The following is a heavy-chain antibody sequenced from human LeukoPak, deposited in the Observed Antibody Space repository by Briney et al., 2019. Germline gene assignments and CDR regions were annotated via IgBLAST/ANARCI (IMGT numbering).Heavy chain of an antibody. J-gene: IGHJ4*02. CDR2: ISGSGGST. CDR1: GFTFSSYA. Sequence: GGSLRLSCAASGFTFSSYAMSWVRQAPGKGLEWVSAISGSGGSTYYADSVKGRFTISRDNSKNTLYLQMNSLRAEDTAVYYCARDSLGYCSSTSCSQPHWGQGTLVTVSS. V-gene: IGHV3-23*01. D-gene: IGHD2-2*01. CDR3: ARDSLGYCSSTSCSQPH.